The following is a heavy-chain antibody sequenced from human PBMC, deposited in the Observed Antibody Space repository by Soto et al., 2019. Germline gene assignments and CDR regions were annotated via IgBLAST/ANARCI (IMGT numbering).Heavy chain of an antibody. CDR3: ARGDATKIVVTTYYGLDV. Sequence: QVQLVQSGAEVKKPGSSVKVSCKASGGSLSNYGISWVRQAPGQGLEWMGGIIPVFGRANYAQKFQGRVTITADESTSIVYVEVTSLRAEDTAVYYCARGDATKIVVTTYYGLDVWGQGTTVTVSS. J-gene: IGHJ6*02. V-gene: IGHV1-69*12. CDR2: IIPVFGRA. CDR1: GGSLSNYG. D-gene: IGHD4-17*01.